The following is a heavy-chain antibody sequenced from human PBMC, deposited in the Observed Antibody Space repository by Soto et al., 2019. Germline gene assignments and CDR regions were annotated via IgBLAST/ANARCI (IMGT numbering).Heavy chain of an antibody. CDR2: ISSSGSTI. J-gene: IGHJ3*02. V-gene: IGHV3-11*01. CDR3: ARGDYYDSSGPFSDAFDI. CDR1: GFTFSDYY. D-gene: IGHD3-22*01. Sequence: GGSLRLSCAASGFTFSDYYMTWIRQAPGKGLEWVSYISSSGSTIYNADSVKGRFTISRDNAKNSLYLQMNSLRAEDTAVYYCARGDYYDSSGPFSDAFDIWGRGAMVTVSS.